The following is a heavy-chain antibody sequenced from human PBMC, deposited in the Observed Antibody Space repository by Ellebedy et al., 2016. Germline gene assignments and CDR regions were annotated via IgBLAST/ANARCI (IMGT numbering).Heavy chain of an antibody. J-gene: IGHJ4*02. CDR3: ATGLSRATQPEY. CDR2: ISAYNGNT. V-gene: IGHV1-18*01. Sequence: ASVKVSCKASGYTFTSYGISWVRQAPGQGLEWTGWISAYNGNTNYAQKLQGRVTITRDTSTSTAYMELSSLRSEDTAVYYCATGLSRATQPEYWGQGTLVTVSS. D-gene: IGHD1-26*01. CDR1: GYTFTSYG.